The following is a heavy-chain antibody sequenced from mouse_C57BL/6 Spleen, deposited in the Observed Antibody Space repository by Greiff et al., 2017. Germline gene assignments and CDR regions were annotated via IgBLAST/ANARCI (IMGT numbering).Heavy chain of an antibody. CDR2: INPNNGGT. Sequence: VQLQQSGPELVKPGASVKISCKASGYTFTDYYMNWVKQSHGKSLEWIGDINPNNGGTSYNQKFKGKATLTVDKSSSTAYMELRSLTSEDSAVYYWARGYDFDYWGQGTTLTVSS. CDR3: ARGYDFDY. CDR1: GYTFTDYY. V-gene: IGHV1-26*01. D-gene: IGHD2-2*01. J-gene: IGHJ2*01.